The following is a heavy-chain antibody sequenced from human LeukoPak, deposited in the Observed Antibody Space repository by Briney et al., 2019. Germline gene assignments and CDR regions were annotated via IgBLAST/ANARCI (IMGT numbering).Heavy chain of an antibody. V-gene: IGHV4-31*03. Sequence: SETLSLTCTVSGGSISSGAHYWSWVRQPPGKGLEWNGYISYSGSTYYNPSLKSRVTISVDTSKNQFSLKLSSVTAADTAVYYCAKEGSSGWTGSYWGQGTLVTVSS. J-gene: IGHJ4*02. CDR2: ISYSGST. CDR3: AKEGSSGWTGSY. CDR1: GGSISSGAHY. D-gene: IGHD6-19*01.